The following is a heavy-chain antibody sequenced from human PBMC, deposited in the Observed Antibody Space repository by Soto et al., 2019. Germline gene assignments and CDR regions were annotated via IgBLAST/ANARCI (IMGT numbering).Heavy chain of an antibody. CDR1: GGSFSGYY. J-gene: IGHJ6*02. CDR3: ARGGNYDFWSGYYTGGVENGMYF. CDR2: INHSGST. V-gene: IGHV4-34*01. Sequence: SETLSLTCAVYGGSFSGYYWSGIRQPPGKRPEWIGEINHSGSTNYNPSLKSRVTMSVDTSKNQFSLKLSSVTAADTAVYYGARGGNYDFWSGYYTGGVENGMYFWGRGTTGIVSS. D-gene: IGHD3-3*01.